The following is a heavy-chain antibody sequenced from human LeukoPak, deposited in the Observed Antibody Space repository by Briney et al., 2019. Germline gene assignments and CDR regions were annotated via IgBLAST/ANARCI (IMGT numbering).Heavy chain of an antibody. CDR1: GFTFSTYA. D-gene: IGHD4-17*01. CDR3: ARAPGNGDYPHAFDI. J-gene: IGHJ3*02. Sequence: GGSLRLSCAASGFTFSTYAMSWVRQAPGKGLEWVSAIVGSGDGSYYADSVKGRFTISRDNSKNTLYLQMNSLRAEDTAVYYCARAPGNGDYPHAFDIWGQGTMVTVSS. CDR2: IVGSGDGS. V-gene: IGHV3-23*01.